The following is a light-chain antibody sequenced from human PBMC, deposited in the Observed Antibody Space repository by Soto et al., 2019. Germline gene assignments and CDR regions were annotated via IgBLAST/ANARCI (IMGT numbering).Light chain of an antibody. Sequence: QSVLTQPPSASGTPGQRVTISCSGSSSNIGSNTVNWYQQLPGTAPKLLIYSNNQRPSGVPDRFSGSKSGTSASLAISGLQSEDEAVYYCAAWDDSLRVVFGGGTKVTVL. V-gene: IGLV1-44*01. J-gene: IGLJ2*01. CDR3: AAWDDSLRVV. CDR1: SSNIGSNT. CDR2: SNN.